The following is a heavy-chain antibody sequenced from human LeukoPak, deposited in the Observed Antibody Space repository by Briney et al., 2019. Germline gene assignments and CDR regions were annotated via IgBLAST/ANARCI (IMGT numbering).Heavy chain of an antibody. CDR2: IKQDGSEK. Sequence: PGGSLRLSCAASGFSFSSYWMSWGRQAPGKGLEWVANIKQDGSEKYYVDSVKGRFTISRDNAKNSLYLQMNSLRAEDTAVYYCASSPTDAYCGGDCRNWFDPWGQGTLVTVSS. D-gene: IGHD2-21*02. CDR3: ASSPTDAYCGGDCRNWFDP. CDR1: GFSFSSYW. V-gene: IGHV3-7*01. J-gene: IGHJ5*02.